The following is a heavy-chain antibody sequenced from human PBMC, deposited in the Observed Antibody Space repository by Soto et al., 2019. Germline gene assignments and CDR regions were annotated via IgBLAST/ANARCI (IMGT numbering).Heavy chain of an antibody. V-gene: IGHV4-59*01. Sequence: SETLSLTCTVSGGSISSYYWSCIRQPPGKGLEWIGYIYYSGSTNYNPSLKSRVTISVDTSKNQFSLKLSSVTAADTAVYYCARARYYDFWSGYQPYYYYYMDVWGKGTTVTVSS. J-gene: IGHJ6*03. D-gene: IGHD3-3*01. CDR3: ARARYYDFWSGYQPYYYYYMDV. CDR2: IYYSGST. CDR1: GGSISSYY.